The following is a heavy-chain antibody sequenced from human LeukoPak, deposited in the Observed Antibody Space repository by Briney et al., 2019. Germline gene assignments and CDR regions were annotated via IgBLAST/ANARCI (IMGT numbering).Heavy chain of an antibody. D-gene: IGHD2-2*01. CDR1: GFRFVDWG. Sequence: PGMSLRPPCTAPGFRFVDWGMNGAPQAPGKGLEWGAVISYDGTNKYYADSMKGRFTISRDNSKNTVSLQMNSLRTEDTAVYYCARPARPRIPSAFDIWGRGTLVTVAS. V-gene: IGHV3-30*03. CDR3: ARPARPRIPSAFDI. CDR2: ISYDGTNK. J-gene: IGHJ3*02.